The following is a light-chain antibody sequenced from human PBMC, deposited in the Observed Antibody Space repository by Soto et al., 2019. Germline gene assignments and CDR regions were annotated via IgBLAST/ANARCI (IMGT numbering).Light chain of an antibody. CDR1: SSDVGGYNY. CDR2: DVR. J-gene: IGLJ1*01. Sequence: QSVLTQPASVSGSPGQSITISCTGTSSDVGGYNYVSWYQQHPGKAPKLMIYDVRNRPSGVSNRFSGSKSGNTASLTISGLQAEDEADYYCSSYTSSSTPLYVFGAGTKVTVL. V-gene: IGLV2-14*01. CDR3: SSYTSSSTPLYV.